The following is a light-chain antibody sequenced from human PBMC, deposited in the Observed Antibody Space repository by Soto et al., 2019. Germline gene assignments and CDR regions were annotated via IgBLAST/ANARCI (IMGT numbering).Light chain of an antibody. V-gene: IGKV1-13*02. Sequence: AIQLTQSPSSLSASVGDRVTITCRASPVISSSLAWYQQKPGKAPKLLIYDASNLESGVPSRFSGSGSGTDFTLSISSLQPEDFATYYCQQFNSYPFTFGPGTKVDIK. CDR3: QQFNSYPFT. J-gene: IGKJ3*01. CDR1: PVISSS. CDR2: DAS.